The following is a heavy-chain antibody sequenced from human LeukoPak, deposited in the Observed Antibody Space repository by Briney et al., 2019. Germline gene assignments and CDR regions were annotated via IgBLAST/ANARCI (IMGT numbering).Heavy chain of an antibody. J-gene: IGHJ4*02. D-gene: IGHD3-10*01. Sequence: PSETLSLSCADYGGSFSGYYLNWIRQPPGKGLEWIGEINRGGSTNYNPSLKSRITISVDTSKNQFSLKLTSVTAADTAVYYCAKIYNYARYFFDSWGQGILVTVSS. CDR2: INRGGST. CDR1: GGSFSGYY. V-gene: IGHV4-34*01. CDR3: AKIYNYARYFFDS.